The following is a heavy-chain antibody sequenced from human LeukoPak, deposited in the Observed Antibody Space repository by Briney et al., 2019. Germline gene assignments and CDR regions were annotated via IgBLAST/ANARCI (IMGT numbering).Heavy chain of an antibody. CDR3: ARILDSSSRPSDY. Sequence: ASVKVSCKASGYTFATYGISWVRQAPGQGLEWMGWISGYNDNTNYAQKLQGRVTMTTDTSTSTAYMELRSLRSDDTAVYYCARILDSSSRPSDYWGQGTLVTVSS. CDR1: GYTFATYG. J-gene: IGHJ4*02. CDR2: ISGYNDNT. V-gene: IGHV1-18*01. D-gene: IGHD6-13*01.